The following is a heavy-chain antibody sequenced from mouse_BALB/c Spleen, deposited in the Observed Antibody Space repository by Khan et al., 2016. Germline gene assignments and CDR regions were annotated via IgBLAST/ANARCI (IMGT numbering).Heavy chain of an antibody. J-gene: IGHJ4*01. CDR2: ILPGSGST. V-gene: IGHV1-9*01. Sequence: QVQLKQSGAELMKPGASVKISCKVTGYTLSTYWIEWVKQRPGHGLEWIGQILPGSGSTKYNEKFKGKATFTADTPSNTAYMQLSSLSSEESAVYCCARWYGMDYWGQGTSVTVSS. CDR1: GYTLSTYW. CDR3: ARWYGMDY.